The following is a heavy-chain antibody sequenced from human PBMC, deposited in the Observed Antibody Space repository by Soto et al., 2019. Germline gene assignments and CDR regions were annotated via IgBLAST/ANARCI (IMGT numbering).Heavy chain of an antibody. CDR2: IYHSGST. CDR3: ARVGAVAGHNWFDP. Sequence: PSETLSLTCAVSGGSISSGGYSWSWIRQPPGKGLEWIGYIYHSGSTYYNPSLKSRVTISVDRSKNQFSLKLSSVTAADTAVYYCARVGAVAGHNWFDPCGQGTLVTVSS. CDR1: GGSISSGGYS. D-gene: IGHD6-19*01. V-gene: IGHV4-30-2*01. J-gene: IGHJ5*02.